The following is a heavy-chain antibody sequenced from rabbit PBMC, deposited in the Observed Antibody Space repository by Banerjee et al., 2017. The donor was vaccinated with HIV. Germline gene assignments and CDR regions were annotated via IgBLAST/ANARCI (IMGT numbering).Heavy chain of an antibody. CDR3: ARDLTGITGWNFNL. Sequence: QSLEESGGDLVKPGGSLTLTCTASGLDFSSSYWICWVRQAPGKGPEWIACINTGSGSTSYATWAKGRFTISRTSWTTVTLQMTSLTAADTATYFCARDLTGITGWNFNLWGPGTLVTVS. J-gene: IGHJ4*01. CDR2: INTGSGST. V-gene: IGHV1S40*01. CDR1: GLDFSSSYW. D-gene: IGHD1-1*01.